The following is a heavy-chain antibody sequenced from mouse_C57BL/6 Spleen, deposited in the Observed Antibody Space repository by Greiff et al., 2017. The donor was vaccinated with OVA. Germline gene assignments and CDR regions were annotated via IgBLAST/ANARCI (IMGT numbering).Heavy chain of an antibody. CDR1: GYAFSSSW. D-gene: IGHD2-4*01. J-gene: IGHJ4*01. Sequence: QVQLQQSGPELVKPGASVKISCKASGYAFSSSWMNWVKQRPGKGLEWIGRIYPGDGDTNYNGKFKGKATLTADKSSSTAYMQRSSLTSEDSAVYFCARCYYDYDEKAMDYWGQGTSVTVSS. CDR2: IYPGDGDT. CDR3: ARCYYDYDEKAMDY. V-gene: IGHV1-82*01.